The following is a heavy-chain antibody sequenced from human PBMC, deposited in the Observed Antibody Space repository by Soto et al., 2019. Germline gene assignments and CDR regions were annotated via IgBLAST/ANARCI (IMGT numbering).Heavy chain of an antibody. V-gene: IGHV4-59*01. J-gene: IGHJ5*02. CDR2: IYYSGST. CDR1: GGSISSYY. Sequence: QVQLQESGPGLVKPSETLSLTCTVSGGSISSYYWSWIRQPPGKGLEWIGYIYYSGSTNYNPSLRRRATISLDTSKTQFSLKLSPVTAADPAVYYCATDVASAGLSCFDPWGQGTLVTVSS. CDR3: ATDVASAGLSCFDP. D-gene: IGHD6-13*01.